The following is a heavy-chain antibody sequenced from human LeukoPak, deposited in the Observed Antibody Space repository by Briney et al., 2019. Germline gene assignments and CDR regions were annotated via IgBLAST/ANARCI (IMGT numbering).Heavy chain of an antibody. D-gene: IGHD6-13*01. J-gene: IGHJ5*02. CDR3: ASFNSSSWSRNWFDP. Sequence: GGSLRLSCAASGFTFNTYAMSWVRQAPGKGLEWVSSISSSSSYIYYADSVKGRFTVSRDNAKNSLSLQMNSLRAEDTAVYYCASFNSSSWSRNWFDPWGQGTLVTVAS. CDR1: GFTFNTYA. CDR2: ISSSSSYI. V-gene: IGHV3-21*01.